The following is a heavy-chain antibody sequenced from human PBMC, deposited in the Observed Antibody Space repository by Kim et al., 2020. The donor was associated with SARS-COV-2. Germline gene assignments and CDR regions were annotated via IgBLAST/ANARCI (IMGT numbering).Heavy chain of an antibody. V-gene: IGHV1-18*01. D-gene: IGHD6-25*01. Sequence: NYAENFQGRVPLTTDTSTSTAFMELRSLRFDDTAVYYCARGPIAAHLDYWGQGTPVTVSS. CDR3: ARGPIAAHLDY. J-gene: IGHJ4*02.